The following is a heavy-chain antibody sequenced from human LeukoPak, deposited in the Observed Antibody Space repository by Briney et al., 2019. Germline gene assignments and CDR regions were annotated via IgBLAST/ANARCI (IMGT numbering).Heavy chain of an antibody. CDR1: GFTMRNHW. J-gene: IGHJ3*02. CDR3: VRGESGIQENSFDI. V-gene: IGHV3-7*03. Sequence: GGSLRLSCAASGFTMRNHWMSWVRQALGKGLEWVADIKQDGSEIHYVDSVKGRFTISRDNAKNSLYLQMNSLRVEDTAVSSCVRGESGIQENSFDIWGQGALVTVSS. D-gene: IGHD2/OR15-2a*01. CDR2: IKQDGSEI.